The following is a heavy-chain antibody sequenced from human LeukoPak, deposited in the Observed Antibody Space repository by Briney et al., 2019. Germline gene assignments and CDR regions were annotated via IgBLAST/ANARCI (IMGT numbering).Heavy chain of an antibody. D-gene: IGHD2-2*01. J-gene: IGHJ4*02. Sequence: GESLKISCKGSGYSFTNYWIGWVRQRPGKGLEWMGIIYPGDSDTRYSPSFQGQVTMSADKSISTAYLQWSSLKASGTAMYYCARQSCTTTNCPFDYWGQGTLVTVSS. CDR3: ARQSCTTTNCPFDY. V-gene: IGHV5-51*01. CDR1: GYSFTNYW. CDR2: IYPGDSDT.